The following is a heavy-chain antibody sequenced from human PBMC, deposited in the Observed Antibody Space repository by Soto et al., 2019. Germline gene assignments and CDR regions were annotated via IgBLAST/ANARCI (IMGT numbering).Heavy chain of an antibody. V-gene: IGHV4-34*01. J-gene: IGHJ5*02. Sequence: KPSETLSLTCAVYGGSFSGYYWSWIRQPPGKGLEWIGEINHSGSTNYNPSLKSRVTISVDTSKTQYSLKLSSVPAADTAVYYCARVAGRPNYHFLSGYKTNWFDPWGQGTLVTVSS. CDR1: GGSFSGYY. CDR2: INHSGST. CDR3: ARVAGRPNYHFLSGYKTNWFDP. D-gene: IGHD3-3*01.